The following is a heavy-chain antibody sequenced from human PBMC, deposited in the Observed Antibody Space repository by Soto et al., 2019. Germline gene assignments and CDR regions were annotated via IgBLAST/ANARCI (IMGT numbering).Heavy chain of an antibody. J-gene: IGHJ4*02. D-gene: IGHD6-19*01. CDR1: GASISSSSYY. V-gene: IGHV4-39*01. Sequence: QLQLQESGPGLVKPSETLSLTCTVSGASISSSSYYWGWIRQSPGKGLQWIGSIYPRGSTYFNPSLQSRVTISVDTSKNQFSLSLESVTAADTAIYYCASGGYSIGWRPFDYWGQGTLVPVSS. CDR3: ASGGYSIGWRPFDY. CDR2: IYPRGST.